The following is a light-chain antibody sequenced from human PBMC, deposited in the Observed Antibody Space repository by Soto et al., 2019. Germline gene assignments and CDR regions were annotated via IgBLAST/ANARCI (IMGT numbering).Light chain of an antibody. V-gene: IGLV2-14*01. CDR1: SSDVGGYNY. Sequence: QSVLTQPASVSGSPGQSVTISCTGTSSDVGGYNYVSWYQQHPGKAPKLMIYDVSNRPSGVSNRFSGSKSGTTASLTISGLQAEDEADYYCSSYTSSRTSVVFGGGTKLTVL. J-gene: IGLJ2*01. CDR3: SSYTSSRTSVV. CDR2: DVS.